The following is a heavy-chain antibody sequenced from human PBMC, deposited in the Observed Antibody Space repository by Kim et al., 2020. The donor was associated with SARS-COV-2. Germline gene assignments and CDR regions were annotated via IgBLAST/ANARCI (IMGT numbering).Heavy chain of an antibody. CDR2: ITDTGAGT. J-gene: IGHJ4*02. V-gene: IGHV3-23*01. Sequence: GGSLRLSCAASGFTFSRFAMSWVRQAPEKGLQWVSAITDTGAGTYYADSVKGRFTISRDNFKNTLYLQMNSLRAEDTAVYYCGERGNLGSGSYYHYWGQGTLVTVSS. CDR3: GERGNLGSGSYYHY. CDR1: GFTFSRFA. D-gene: IGHD3-10*01.